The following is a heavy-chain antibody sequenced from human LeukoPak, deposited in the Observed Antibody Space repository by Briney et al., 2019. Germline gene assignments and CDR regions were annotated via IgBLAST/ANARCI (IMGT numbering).Heavy chain of an antibody. V-gene: IGHV3-48*03. D-gene: IGHD2/OR15-2a*01. J-gene: IGHJ4*02. CDR1: GFTFSNYE. Sequence: GGSLRLSCAASGFTFSNYEMNWVRQAPGKGLEWVSYISSSGSTIYYADSVKGRFTISRDNAKNSLYLQMNSLRAEDTAVYYCARDLFLDYGDYWGQGTLVTVSS. CDR2: ISSSGSTI. CDR3: ARDLFLDYGDY.